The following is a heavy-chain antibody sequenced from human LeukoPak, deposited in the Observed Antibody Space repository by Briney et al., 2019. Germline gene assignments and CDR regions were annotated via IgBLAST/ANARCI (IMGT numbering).Heavy chain of an antibody. J-gene: IGHJ4*02. CDR2: IYSGGST. Sequence: GGSLRLSCAASGFTFSSHWMHWVRQAPGKGLEWVSVIYSGGSTYYADSVKGRFTISRDNSKNTLYLQMNSLRAEDTAVYYCARGYYDFWSGHYFDYWGQGTLVTVSS. D-gene: IGHD3-3*01. CDR3: ARGYYDFWSGHYFDY. V-gene: IGHV3-53*01. CDR1: GFTFSSHW.